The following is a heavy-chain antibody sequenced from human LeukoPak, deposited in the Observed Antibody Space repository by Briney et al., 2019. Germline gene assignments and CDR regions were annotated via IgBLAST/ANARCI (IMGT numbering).Heavy chain of an antibody. D-gene: IGHD2-2*01. V-gene: IGHV1-18*01. CDR1: GYTFTSYS. CDR2: ISAYNGNT. J-gene: IGHJ4*02. Sequence: ASVKVSCKASGYTFTSYSISWVRQAPGQGLEWMGWISAYNGNTNYAQKLQGRVTMTTDTSTSTAYMELWSLRSDDTAVFYCARRYCSSTSCYYFDYWGQGTLVTVSS. CDR3: ARRYCSSTSCYYFDY.